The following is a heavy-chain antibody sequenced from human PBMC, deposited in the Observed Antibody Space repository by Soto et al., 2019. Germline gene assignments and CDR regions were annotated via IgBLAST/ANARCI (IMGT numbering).Heavy chain of an antibody. Sequence: GGSLRLSCAASGFTFSAYAMHWVRQAPGRGLEWVAVISYEGSLKNYADSVKGRFTISRENAKNSLYLQMNSLRAGDTAVYYCAREGAGGAFDIWGQGTMVTVSS. D-gene: IGHD1-26*01. CDR3: AREGAGGAFDI. CDR1: GFTFSAYA. CDR2: ISYEGSLK. J-gene: IGHJ3*02. V-gene: IGHV3-30*14.